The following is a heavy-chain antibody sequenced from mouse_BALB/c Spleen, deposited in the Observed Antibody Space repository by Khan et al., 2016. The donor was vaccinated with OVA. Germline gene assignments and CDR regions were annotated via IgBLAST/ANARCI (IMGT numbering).Heavy chain of an antibody. CDR1: GYSITSEFA. Sequence: EVQLQESGPGLVKPSQSLSLTCTVTGYSITSEFAWNWIRQFPGNKLEWMGYINYSSNTSYNPSLKSRTSITRDTAKNQLFLQLNSVTTEDTATYYCESKGYYGYDPFPYWGQGTLVTVSA. J-gene: IGHJ3*01. V-gene: IGHV3-2*02. D-gene: IGHD2-2*01. CDR3: ESKGYYGYDPFPY. CDR2: INYSSNT.